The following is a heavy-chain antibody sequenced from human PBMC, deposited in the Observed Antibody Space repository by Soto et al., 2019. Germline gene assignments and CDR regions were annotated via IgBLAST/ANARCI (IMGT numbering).Heavy chain of an antibody. V-gene: IGHV1-2*02. CDR1: GYTFTGYY. D-gene: IGHD3-22*01. Sequence: ASVKVSCKASGYTFTGYYIHWVRQAPGQGLEWMGWINPNSGGTNYEQQFQGRVTMTRDTSISTAYMYMSSLRSDDTAVYYCARGIRTDYHDSSIYHDYWGQGTLVTVSS. J-gene: IGHJ4*02. CDR2: INPNSGGT. CDR3: ARGIRTDYHDSSIYHDY.